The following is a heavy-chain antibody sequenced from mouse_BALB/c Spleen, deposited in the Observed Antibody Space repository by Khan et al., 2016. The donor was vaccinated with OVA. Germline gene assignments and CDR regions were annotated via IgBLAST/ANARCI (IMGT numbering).Heavy chain of an antibody. J-gene: IGHJ2*01. CDR3: ARIKKLVATYFDY. V-gene: IGHV1S81*02. Sequence: QVQLQQPGPELVKAGASVKMSCKASGYTFTSYCMHWVKQRLGQGLEWFAETNPTNGRTYYNEKFKSKATLTVDKSSSTAYMLLSGPPFEDSAVYYCARIKKLVATYFDYWGQGTTLTVSS. CDR2: TNPTNGRT. D-gene: IGHD1-1*01. CDR1: GYTFTSYC.